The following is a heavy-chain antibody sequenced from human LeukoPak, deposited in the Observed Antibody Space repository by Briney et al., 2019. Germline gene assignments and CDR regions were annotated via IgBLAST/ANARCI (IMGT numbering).Heavy chain of an antibody. D-gene: IGHD1-26*01. CDR3: AAGPDVGATADY. J-gene: IGHJ4*02. V-gene: IGHV1-2*02. CDR1: GCTFTGYY. Sequence: ASVKVSCKASGCTFTGYYIHWVRQAPGQGLEWMGWINPNSGGTNYAQKFQGRVTMTTDTSISTAYMELSRLRSDDTAVYYCAAGPDVGATADYWGQGTLVTVSS. CDR2: INPNSGGT.